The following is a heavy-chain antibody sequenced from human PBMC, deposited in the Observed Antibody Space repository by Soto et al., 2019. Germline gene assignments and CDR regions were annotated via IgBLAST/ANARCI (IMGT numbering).Heavy chain of an antibody. Sequence: PGESLKISCKGSGYSFTSYWIGWVRQMPGKGLEWMGIIYPGDSDTRYSPSFQGQVTISADKSISTAYLQWSSLKASDTAMYYCASPQGDDSSGSRPHDAFDIWGQGTMVTVSS. CDR1: GYSFTSYW. D-gene: IGHD3-22*01. V-gene: IGHV5-51*01. J-gene: IGHJ3*02. CDR2: IYPGDSDT. CDR3: ASPQGDDSSGSRPHDAFDI.